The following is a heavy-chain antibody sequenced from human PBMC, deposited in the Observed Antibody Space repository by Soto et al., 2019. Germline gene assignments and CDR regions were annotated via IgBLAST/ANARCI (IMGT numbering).Heavy chain of an antibody. CDR2: IYYSGST. CDR1: GVSISSSSYY. Sequence: PSETLSLTCTVSGVSISSSSYYWGWIRQPPGKGLEWIGSIYYSGSTYYNPSLKSRVTISVDTSKNQFSLKLSSVTAADTAVYYCARDHGGVTTYGYYYGMDVWGQGTTVTVSS. D-gene: IGHD3-16*01. J-gene: IGHJ6*02. CDR3: ARDHGGVTTYGYYYGMDV. V-gene: IGHV4-39*02.